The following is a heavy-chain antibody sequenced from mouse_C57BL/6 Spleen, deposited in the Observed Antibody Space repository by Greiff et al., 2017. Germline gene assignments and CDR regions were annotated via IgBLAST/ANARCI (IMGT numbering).Heavy chain of an antibody. D-gene: IGHD1-1*01. J-gene: IGHJ2*01. CDR1: GYSFTGYY. CDR2: INPSTGGT. CDR3: ARRSPGGSSSYFDY. Sequence: EVQLQRSGPELVKPGASVKISCKASGYSFTGYYMNWVKQSPEKSLEWIGEINPSTGGTTYNQKFKAKATLTVDKSSSTAYMQLKSLTSEDSAVYYCARRSPGGSSSYFDYWGQGTTLTVSS. V-gene: IGHV1-42*01.